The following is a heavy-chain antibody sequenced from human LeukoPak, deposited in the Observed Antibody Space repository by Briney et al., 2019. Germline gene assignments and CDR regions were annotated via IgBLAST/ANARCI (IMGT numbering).Heavy chain of an antibody. V-gene: IGHV4-34*01. CDR1: GGSFSGYY. Sequence: SETLSLTCAVYGGSFSGYYWTWIRQPPGKGLEWIGEINHSGSTNYNSSLKSRVTVSVDTSKNQFSLKLSSVTAADTAVYYCARGGMVRGVIPSDYWGQGTLVTVSS. D-gene: IGHD3-10*01. J-gene: IGHJ4*02. CDR3: ARGGMVRGVIPSDY. CDR2: INHSGST.